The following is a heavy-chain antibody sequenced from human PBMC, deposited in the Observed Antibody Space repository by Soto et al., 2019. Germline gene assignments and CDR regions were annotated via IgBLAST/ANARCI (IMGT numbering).Heavy chain of an antibody. Sequence: QVQLVQSGAEVKKPGASVKVSCKASGYTFTSYGISWVRQAPGQGLEWMGWISAYNGNTNYAQKLQGRVTMTTDTSXSXXYMELRSLRSDDTAVYYCARVKGDIVVVVAAEFDYWGQGTLVTVSS. CDR1: GYTFTSYG. J-gene: IGHJ4*02. D-gene: IGHD2-15*01. CDR2: ISAYNGNT. V-gene: IGHV1-18*01. CDR3: ARVKGDIVVVVAAEFDY.